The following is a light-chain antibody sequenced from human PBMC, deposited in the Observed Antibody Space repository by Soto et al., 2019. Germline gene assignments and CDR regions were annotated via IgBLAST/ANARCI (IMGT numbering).Light chain of an antibody. V-gene: IGLV3-21*02. CDR2: DDS. CDR3: GTWDSSLSAWV. Sequence: SYELTQPPSVSVAPGQTARITCGGNNIGSKSVHWYQQKPGQAPVLVVYDDSDRPSGIPERFSGSKSGTSATLGITGLQTGDEADYYCGTWDSSLSAWVFGGGSKLTVL. J-gene: IGLJ3*02. CDR1: NIGSKS.